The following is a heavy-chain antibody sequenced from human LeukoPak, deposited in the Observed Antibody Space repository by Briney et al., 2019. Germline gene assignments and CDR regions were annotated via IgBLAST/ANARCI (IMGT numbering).Heavy chain of an antibody. CDR1: GFTFTDYW. CDR3: ARGGICGSKDY. CDR2: IKQDGSEK. Sequence: SGGSLRLSCAASGFTFTDYWMSWVRQAPGKGLEWVANIKQDGSEKSYVDSVKGRFTISRDNAKNSLYLQMNSLRAEDTAVYYCARGGICGSKDYWGQGTLVTVSS. V-gene: IGHV3-7*01. D-gene: IGHD3-16*01. J-gene: IGHJ4*02.